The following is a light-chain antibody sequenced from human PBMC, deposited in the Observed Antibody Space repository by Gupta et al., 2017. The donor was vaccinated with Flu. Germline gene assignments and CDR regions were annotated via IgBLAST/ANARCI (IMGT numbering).Light chain of an antibody. CDR3: QQRNNGPLMYT. V-gene: IGKV3-11*01. J-gene: IGKJ2*01. CDR1: QSVSSY. Sequence: ELVLTQSPATLSLSPGERATLSCRASQSVSSYLAWYQQKPGQAPGLLIYDASNRATGIRARFSGSGSGTDITLTISSRGPEDFEVYYCQQRNNGPLMYTFGQGTKVEIK. CDR2: DAS.